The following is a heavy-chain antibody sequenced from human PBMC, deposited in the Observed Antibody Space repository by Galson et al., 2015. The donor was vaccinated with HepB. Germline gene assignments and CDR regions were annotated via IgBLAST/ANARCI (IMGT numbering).Heavy chain of an antibody. CDR2: ISGHRNTI. CDR1: GFSISGYS. V-gene: IGHV3-48*04. Sequence: RLSCAASGFSISGYSMNWVRQAPGKGLEWLSYISGHRNTIYYTDAVKGRFTISRDNAKNTLYLQMGSLRAEDMAVYYCARTYYDSTGFSKNWYFDLWGRGTLVTVSS. J-gene: IGHJ2*01. CDR3: ARTYYDSTGFSKNWYFDL. D-gene: IGHD3-22*01.